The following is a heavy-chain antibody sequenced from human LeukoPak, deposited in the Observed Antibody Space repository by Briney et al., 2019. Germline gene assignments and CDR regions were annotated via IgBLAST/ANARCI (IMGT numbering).Heavy chain of an antibody. D-gene: IGHD3-22*01. CDR2: INAGNGNT. Sequence: GASVTVSCKASGYTFTSYAMHWVRQAPGQRLEWMGWINAGNGNTKYSQKFQGRVTITRDTSASTAYMELSSLRSEDTAVYYCARDRGLYYYDSSGYYDTDAFDIWGQGTMVIVSS. V-gene: IGHV1-3*01. CDR3: ARDRGLYYYDSSGYYDTDAFDI. J-gene: IGHJ3*02. CDR1: GYTFTSYA.